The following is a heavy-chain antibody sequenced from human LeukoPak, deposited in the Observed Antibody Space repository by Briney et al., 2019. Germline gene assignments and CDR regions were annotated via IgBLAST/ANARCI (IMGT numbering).Heavy chain of an antibody. Sequence: GGSLRLSCTAPGFTFGDYAMSWFRQAPGKGLEWVGFISSKAYGGTTEYAASVKGRFTISRDDSKSIAYLQMNSLKTEDTAVYYCVRDTLIAAATFDYWGQGTLVTVSS. V-gene: IGHV3-49*03. CDR2: ISSKAYGGTT. CDR1: GFTFGDYA. D-gene: IGHD6-13*01. J-gene: IGHJ4*02. CDR3: VRDTLIAAATFDY.